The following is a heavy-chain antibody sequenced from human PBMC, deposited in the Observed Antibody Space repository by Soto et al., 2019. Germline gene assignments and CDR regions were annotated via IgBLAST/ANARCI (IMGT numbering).Heavy chain of an antibody. CDR2: ISYDGSNK. Sequence: GGSLRLSCTASGFTFSSYGMHWVRQAPGKGLEWVAVISYDGSNKYYADSVKGRFTISRDNSKNTLYLQMNSLRAEDTAVYYCAKDDPTGGMDVWGQGTTVPVSS. V-gene: IGHV3-30*18. CDR1: GFTFSSYG. CDR3: AKDDPTGGMDV. J-gene: IGHJ6*02.